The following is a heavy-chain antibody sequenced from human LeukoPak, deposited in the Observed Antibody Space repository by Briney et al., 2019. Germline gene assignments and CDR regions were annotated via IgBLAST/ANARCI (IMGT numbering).Heavy chain of an antibody. D-gene: IGHD5-24*01. CDR3: ARVPVEMATIPYYFDY. J-gene: IGHJ4*02. Sequence: GESLKISCKGSGYSFTSYWIGWVRQMPGKGLEWMGIIYPGDSDTRYSPSFQGQATISADKSISTAYLQWSSLKASDTAMYYCARVPVEMATIPYYFDYWGQGTLVTVSS. CDR2: IYPGDSDT. V-gene: IGHV5-51*01. CDR1: GYSFTSYW.